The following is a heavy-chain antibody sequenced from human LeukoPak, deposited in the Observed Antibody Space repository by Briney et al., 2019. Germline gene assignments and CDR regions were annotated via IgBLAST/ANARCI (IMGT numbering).Heavy chain of an antibody. V-gene: IGHV3-7*01. D-gene: IGHD3-3*01. J-gene: IGHJ4*02. CDR2: IKHDGSEE. CDR3: ATDRGWRTSGYYLYYFES. Sequence: GGSLRLSCAASGFILSGYFMSWVRQAPGKGLEWVASIKHDGSEEYYVDSVWGRFTISRDNTKSSLYLQMSSLRAEDTAVYYCATDRGWRTSGYYLYYFESWGQGTLVTVSS. CDR1: GFILSGYF.